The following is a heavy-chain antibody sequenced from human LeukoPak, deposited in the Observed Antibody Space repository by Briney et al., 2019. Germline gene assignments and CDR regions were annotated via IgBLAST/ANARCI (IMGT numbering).Heavy chain of an antibody. Sequence: GGSLRLSCVASTFTKAWMNWVRQAPGKGLEWVGRIKNRGDGRTTDYAAPVKGRFTISRDDSKRTVYLQMNSLKTEDTAVYFCTTEYFGGFEYWGQGTLVTVSS. CDR1: TFTKAW. CDR2: IKNRGDGRTT. V-gene: IGHV3-15*07. CDR3: TTEYFGGFEY. J-gene: IGHJ4*02. D-gene: IGHD3-16*01.